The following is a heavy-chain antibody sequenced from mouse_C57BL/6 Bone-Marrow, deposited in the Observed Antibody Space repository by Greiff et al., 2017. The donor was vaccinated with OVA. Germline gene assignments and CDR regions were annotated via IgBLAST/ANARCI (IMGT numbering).Heavy chain of an antibody. J-gene: IGHJ3*01. CDR2: INPNNGGT. Sequence: EVQVVESGPELVKPGASVKIPCKASGYTFTDYNMDWVKQSHGKSLEWIGDINPNNGGTIYNQKFKGKATLTVDKSSSTAYMELRSLTSEDTAVYYCARTAQATLFAYWGQGTLVTVSA. CDR1: GYTFTDYN. V-gene: IGHV1-18*01. D-gene: IGHD3-2*02. CDR3: ARTAQATLFAY.